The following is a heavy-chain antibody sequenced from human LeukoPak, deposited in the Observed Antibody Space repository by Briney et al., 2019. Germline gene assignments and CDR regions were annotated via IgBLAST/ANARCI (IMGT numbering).Heavy chain of an antibody. CDR1: GFPLSHSGVA. J-gene: IGHJ4*02. CDR2: IYGNDDV. CDR3: SHRQDSDYGY. D-gene: IGHD4-17*01. Sequence: SGPTLVNPTQTLTLTCTFSGFPLSHSGVAVGWIRQPPGKAPEWLALIYGNDDVRYSPSLQSRLTITKDTSKNQVVLTMTDMDPVDTATYYCSHRQDSDYGYWGQGTLVTVSS. V-gene: IGHV2-5*01.